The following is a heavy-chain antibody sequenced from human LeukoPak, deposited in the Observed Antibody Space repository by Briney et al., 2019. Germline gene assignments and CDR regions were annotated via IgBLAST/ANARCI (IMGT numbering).Heavy chain of an antibody. CDR2: INSDGSTT. CDR1: GFSFSSSW. D-gene: IGHD6-19*01. J-gene: IGHJ4*02. Sequence: GGSLRLSCAASGFSFSSSWMHWVRQAPGKGLVRVSLINSDGSTTSYADSVKGRFTISRDNAKNTLYLQMNSLRAEDTAVYYCATITMAGPGYWGQGTLVTVSS. CDR3: ATITMAGPGY. V-gene: IGHV3-74*01.